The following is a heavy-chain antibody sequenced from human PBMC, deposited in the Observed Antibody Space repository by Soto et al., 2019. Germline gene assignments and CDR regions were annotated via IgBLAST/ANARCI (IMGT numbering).Heavy chain of an antibody. D-gene: IGHD3-3*01. V-gene: IGHV3-33*01. CDR2: IWYDGSNK. CDR3: ASDRVAPDHTLYGTDV. Sequence: QVQLVESGGGVVQPGRSLRLSCAASGFTFSSYGMHWVRQAPGKGLEWVAVIWYDGSNKYYADSVKGRFTISRDNSKNPLYLQMNSLRAEDTAVYYCASDRVAPDHTLYGTDVRGQGTTVTVSS. J-gene: IGHJ6*02. CDR1: GFTFSSYG.